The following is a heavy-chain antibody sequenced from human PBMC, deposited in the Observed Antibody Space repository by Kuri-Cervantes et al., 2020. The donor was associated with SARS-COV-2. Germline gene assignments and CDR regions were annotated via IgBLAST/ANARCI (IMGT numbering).Heavy chain of an antibody. D-gene: IGHD1-26*01. CDR2: IDHSDSYT. V-gene: IGHV5-10-1*01. Sequence: GESLKISCEGSGYSFTSYCISWVRQMPGKGLEWMGRIDHSDSYTKYSQSFQGHVTISADKSISTAYLQWSSLKASDTAMYYCARVVGATKAGAFDIWGQGTMVTVSS. CDR1: GYSFTSYC. CDR3: ARVVGATKAGAFDI. J-gene: IGHJ3*02.